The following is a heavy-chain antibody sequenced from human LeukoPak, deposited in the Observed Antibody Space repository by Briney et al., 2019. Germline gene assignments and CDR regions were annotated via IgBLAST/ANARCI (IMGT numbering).Heavy chain of an antibody. J-gene: IGHJ3*02. CDR1: GGSTSSYY. Sequence: SETLSLTCTVSGGSTSSYYWSWIRQPAGKGLEWIGRIYTSGSTNYNPSLKSRVTISVDTSKNQFSLKLSSVTAADTAVYYCARDHIVVVPAAIKEGRDDAFDIWGQGTMVTVSS. V-gene: IGHV4-4*07. CDR3: ARDHIVVVPAAIKEGRDDAFDI. D-gene: IGHD2-2*02. CDR2: IYTSGST.